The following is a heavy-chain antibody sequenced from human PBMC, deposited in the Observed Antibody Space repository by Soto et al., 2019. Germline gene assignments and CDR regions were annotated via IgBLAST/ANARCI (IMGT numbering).Heavy chain of an antibody. CDR1: GFTFSSYW. CDR2: IKQDGSEK. J-gene: IGHJ4*02. Sequence: PGGSLRLSCAASGFTFSSYWMSWVRQAPGKGLEWVANIKQDGSEKYYVDSVKGRFTISRDNAKNSLYLQMNSLRAEDTAVYYCARDRWMTTSSDIVVALTPTDYWGQGTPVTVSS. D-gene: IGHD2-15*01. CDR3: ARDRWMTTSSDIVVALTPTDY. V-gene: IGHV3-7*01.